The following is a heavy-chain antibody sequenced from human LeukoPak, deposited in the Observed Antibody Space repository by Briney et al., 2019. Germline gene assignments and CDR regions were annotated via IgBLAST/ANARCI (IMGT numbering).Heavy chain of an antibody. V-gene: IGHV4-59*01. J-gene: IGHJ4*02. CDR2: IYYSGST. CDR3: ARGDGYDPTKHPPPDY. CDR1: GVSISSYC. D-gene: IGHD5-24*01. Sequence: SETLTLTCTVSGVSISSYCWSWIRQPPGKGLEWIGYIYYSGSTNYNPSLKSRVTISVDTSKNQFSLKLSSVTAADTAVYYCARGDGYDPTKHPPPDYWGRGTLVTVSS.